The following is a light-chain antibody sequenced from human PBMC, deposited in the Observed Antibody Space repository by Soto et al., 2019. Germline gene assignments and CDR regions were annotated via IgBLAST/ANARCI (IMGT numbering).Light chain of an antibody. Sequence: QSALTQPASVSGSPGQSITISCTGSSSDIGTYPYVSWYQHHPGKAPKLMIYDVNSRPSGVSHRFSGSKSGNTASLTISGLQAEDEADYYCGSYTTSSTVVFGGGTKLTVL. V-gene: IGLV2-14*03. CDR3: GSYTTSSTVV. CDR1: SSDIGTYPY. CDR2: DVN. J-gene: IGLJ2*01.